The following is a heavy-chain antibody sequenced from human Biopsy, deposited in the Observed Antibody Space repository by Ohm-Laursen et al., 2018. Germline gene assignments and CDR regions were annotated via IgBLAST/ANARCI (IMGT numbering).Heavy chain of an antibody. Sequence: ATVKTSCKTSGYTFTSYDITWGRQASGQGSEWIGGLNPVSGNSNFGQKFRGRVTVTSDTSISTAYMGLSGLTSDDTATYYCGRAVRNQLLTDPWGQGTLVTVTS. CDR1: GYTFTSYD. J-gene: IGHJ5*02. CDR2: LNPVSGNS. CDR3: GRAVRNQLLTDP. D-gene: IGHD1-7*01. V-gene: IGHV1-8*01.